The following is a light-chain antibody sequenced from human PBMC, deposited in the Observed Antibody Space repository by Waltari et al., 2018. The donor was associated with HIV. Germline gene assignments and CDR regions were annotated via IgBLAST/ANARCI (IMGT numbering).Light chain of an antibody. CDR1: SSALGSYDL. CDR2: EVS. CDR3: CSYASGSTFV. Sequence: QSALTQPASVSGSPGQSITISCTGTSSALGSYDLVSWYQQHPGKALKVMIYEVSKRPSGVSNRFSGSKSGNTASLIISGLQAEDEADYYCCSYASGSTFVFGTGTKVTVL. V-gene: IGLV2-23*02. J-gene: IGLJ1*01.